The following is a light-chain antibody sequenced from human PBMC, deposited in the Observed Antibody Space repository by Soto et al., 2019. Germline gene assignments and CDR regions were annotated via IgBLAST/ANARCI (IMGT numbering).Light chain of an antibody. CDR3: QSYDTSLSGVV. CDR2: GNN. Sequence: QSVLTQAPSVSGAPGQRVTISCTGSSSNIGAGYDVHWYQQLPGTAPKLLIYGNNNRPSGVPDRFPGSKSGTSASLAITGLQAEDEADYYCQSYDTSLSGVVFGGGTKLTVL. CDR1: SSNIGAGYD. V-gene: IGLV1-40*01. J-gene: IGLJ2*01.